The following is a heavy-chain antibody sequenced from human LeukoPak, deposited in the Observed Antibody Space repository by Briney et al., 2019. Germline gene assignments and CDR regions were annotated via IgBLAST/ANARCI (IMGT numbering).Heavy chain of an antibody. D-gene: IGHD4-23*01. Sequence: SETLSLTCIVSGGSINSYYWSWIRQPAGKGLEWIGRIYTSGSTNYNPSLKSRVTMSVDTSKKQFSLKLNSVTAADTAVYYCARGRGGTLSFDYWGQGTLVTVSP. CDR2: IYTSGST. J-gene: IGHJ4*02. CDR1: GGSINSYY. V-gene: IGHV4-4*07. CDR3: ARGRGGTLSFDY.